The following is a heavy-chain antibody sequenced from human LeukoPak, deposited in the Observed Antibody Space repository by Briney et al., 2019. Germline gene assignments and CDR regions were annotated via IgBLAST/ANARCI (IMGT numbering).Heavy chain of an antibody. D-gene: IGHD1-26*01. Sequence: GGSLRLSCAASGFTFSSYGMHWVRQAPGKGLEWVAVISYDGSNKYYADSVKGRFTISRDNSKNTLYLQMNSLRAEDTAVYYCAKVEWELLDAFDIWGQGTMVTVSS. J-gene: IGHJ3*02. V-gene: IGHV3-30*18. CDR3: AKVEWELLDAFDI. CDR2: ISYDGSNK. CDR1: GFTFSSYG.